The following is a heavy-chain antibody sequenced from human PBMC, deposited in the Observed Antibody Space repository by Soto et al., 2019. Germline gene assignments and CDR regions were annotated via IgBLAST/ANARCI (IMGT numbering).Heavy chain of an antibody. CDR2: ISGSGGST. Sequence: LRLSCAASGFTFSSYAMSWVRQAPGKGLEWVSAISGSGGSTYYADSVKGRFTISRDNSKNTLYLQMNSLRAEDTAVYYCAKDFGIAVAGQYNWFDPWGQGTLVTVSS. V-gene: IGHV3-23*01. CDR3: AKDFGIAVAGQYNWFDP. J-gene: IGHJ5*02. CDR1: GFTFSSYA. D-gene: IGHD6-19*01.